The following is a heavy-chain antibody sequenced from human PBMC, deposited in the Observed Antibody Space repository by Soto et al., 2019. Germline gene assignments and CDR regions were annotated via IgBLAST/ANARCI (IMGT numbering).Heavy chain of an antibody. CDR1: GGTFSSYA. V-gene: IGHV1-69*01. J-gene: IGHJ5*02. CDR3: ARGIGDILTGYTNWFDP. D-gene: IGHD3-9*01. CDR2: IIPIFGTA. Sequence: QVQLVQSGAEVKKPGSSVKVSCKASGGTFSSYAISWVRQAPGQGLEWMGGIIPIFGTANYAQKFQGRVTITADESTSTAYRELSSLRSEDTAVYYCARGIGDILTGYTNWFDPWGQGTLVTVSS.